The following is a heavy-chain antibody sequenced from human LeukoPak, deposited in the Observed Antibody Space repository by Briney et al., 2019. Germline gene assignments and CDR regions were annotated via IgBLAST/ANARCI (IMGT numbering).Heavy chain of an antibody. J-gene: IGHJ4*02. Sequence: SETLSLTCAVYGGSFSGYYWSWIRQPPGKGLEWIGEINHSGSTNYNPSLKSRVTISVDTSTNQFSLKLSSVTAADTAVYYCARGHTDYYDSSGYYPLMDYWGQGTLVTVSS. V-gene: IGHV4-34*01. CDR3: ARGHTDYYDSSGYYPLMDY. CDR2: INHSGST. CDR1: GGSFSGYY. D-gene: IGHD3-22*01.